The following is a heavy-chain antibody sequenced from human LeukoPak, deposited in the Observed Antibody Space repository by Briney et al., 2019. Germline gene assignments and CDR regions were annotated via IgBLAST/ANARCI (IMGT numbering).Heavy chain of an antibody. CDR1: GFTFSSSA. Sequence: GTSVKVCCKASGFTFSSSAVQWVRQARGQRLEWIGWIVVGSGNTNYAQKFQERVTITRDMSTSTAYMELSSLRSEDTAVYYCAVPTTVTYYYYYYGMDVWGQGTTVTVSS. CDR2: IVVGSGNT. J-gene: IGHJ6*02. V-gene: IGHV1-58*01. CDR3: AVPTTVTYYYYYYGMDV. D-gene: IGHD4-17*01.